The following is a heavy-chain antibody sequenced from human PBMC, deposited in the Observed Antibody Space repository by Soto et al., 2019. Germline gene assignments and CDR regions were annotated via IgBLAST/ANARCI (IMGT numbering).Heavy chain of an antibody. CDR3: AKGGAAAGT. V-gene: IGHV3-30*18. D-gene: IGHD6-13*01. CDR1: GFTFSSYG. Sequence: QVQLVESGGGVVQPGRSLRLSCAASGFTFSSYGMHWVRQAPGKGLEWVAVISYDGSNKYYADSVKGRFTISRDNSKNTLYLQMNSLRAEDTAVYYCAKGGAAAGTWGQGTLVTVSS. J-gene: IGHJ5*02. CDR2: ISYDGSNK.